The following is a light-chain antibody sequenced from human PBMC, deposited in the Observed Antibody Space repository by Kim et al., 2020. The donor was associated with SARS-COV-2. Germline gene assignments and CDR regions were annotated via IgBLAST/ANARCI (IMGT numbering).Light chain of an antibody. CDR3: QQYNSYAYT. CDR2: KAS. CDR1: QSISSC. Sequence: CASVGDRVTISCRASQSISSCLVWYQQTPGKAPKLLIYKASSLEWGVPSRFSGRGSGTEFTLTISSLQPDDFATYYRQQYNSYAYTFGQGTKLEI. J-gene: IGKJ2*01. V-gene: IGKV1-5*03.